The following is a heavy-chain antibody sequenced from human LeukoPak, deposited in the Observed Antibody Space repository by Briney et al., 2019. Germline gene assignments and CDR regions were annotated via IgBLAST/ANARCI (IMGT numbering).Heavy chain of an antibody. V-gene: IGHV3-7*03. CDR1: GCTFSSYW. CDR3: ARDRDYAFDS. D-gene: IGHD4-17*01. J-gene: IGHJ4*02. Sequence: GGSLRLSCAASGCTFSSYWMSWVRQAPGKGLEWVANIKQDGSEKYYVDSVKGRFTISRDNAKNSLYLQMNSLRAEDTAVYYCARDRDYAFDSWGQGTLVTVSS. CDR2: IKQDGSEK.